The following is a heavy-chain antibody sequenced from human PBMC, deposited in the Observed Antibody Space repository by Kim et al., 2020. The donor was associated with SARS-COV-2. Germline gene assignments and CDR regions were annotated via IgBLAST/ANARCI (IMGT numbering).Heavy chain of an antibody. D-gene: IGHD3-16*02. CDR3: ARGTSAYDYVWGSYRYWAPANDAFDI. J-gene: IGHJ3*02. Sequence: ASVKVSCKASGYTFTSYGISWVRQAPGQGLEWMGWISAYNGNTNYAQKLQGRVTMTTDTSTSTAYMELRSLRSDDTAVYYCARGTSAYDYVWGSYRYWAPANDAFDIWGQGTMVTVSS. CDR1: GYTFTSYG. CDR2: ISAYNGNT. V-gene: IGHV1-18*01.